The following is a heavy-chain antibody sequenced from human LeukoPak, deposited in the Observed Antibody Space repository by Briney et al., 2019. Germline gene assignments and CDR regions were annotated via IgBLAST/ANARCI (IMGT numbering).Heavy chain of an antibody. J-gene: IGHJ5*02. CDR2: IIPILGIA. Sequence: SVKVSCKAPGGTFSSYAISWVRQAPGQGLEWMGRIIPILGIANYAQKFQGRVTITADKSTSTAYMELSSLRSEDTAVYYCARENSSGWYNWFDPWGQGTLVTVSS. V-gene: IGHV1-69*04. CDR1: GGTFSSYA. D-gene: IGHD6-19*01. CDR3: ARENSSGWYNWFDP.